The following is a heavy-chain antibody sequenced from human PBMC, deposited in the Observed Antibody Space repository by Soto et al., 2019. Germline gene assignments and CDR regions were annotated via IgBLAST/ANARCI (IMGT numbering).Heavy chain of an antibody. CDR2: VKSKAHGGTG. J-gene: IGHJ4*01. D-gene: IGHD2-8*01. V-gene: IGHV3-15*07. CDR1: GFTCSNAG. Sequence: EVQLVESGGGLVKPGGSLRLSCAASGFTCSNAGINWVRQAPGKGLEWVGRVKSKAHGGTGDYAEPVKGRFSISRDDSDNMVYLQMNRLNIEDTAFYYCPTDPYSTITISRSDYWGHGTLVTLSS. CDR3: PTDPYSTITISRSDY.